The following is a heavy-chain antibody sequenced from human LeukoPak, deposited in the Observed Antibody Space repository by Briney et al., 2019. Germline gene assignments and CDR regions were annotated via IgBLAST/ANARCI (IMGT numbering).Heavy chain of an antibody. V-gene: IGHV4-34*01. CDR1: GGSFSGYY. J-gene: IGHJ5*02. Sequence: SETLSLTCAVYGGSFSGYYWSWIRQPPGKGLERIGEINHSGSTNYNPSLKSRVTISVDTSKNQFSLKLSSVTAADAAVYYCARERSIAVAGKIWFDPWGQGTLVTVSS. D-gene: IGHD6-19*01. CDR2: INHSGST. CDR3: ARERSIAVAGKIWFDP.